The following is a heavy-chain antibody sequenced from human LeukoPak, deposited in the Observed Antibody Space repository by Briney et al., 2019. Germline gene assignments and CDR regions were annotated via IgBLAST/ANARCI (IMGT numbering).Heavy chain of an antibody. Sequence: ASVKVSCKASGYTFTRYDINWVRQATGQGLEWMGWMNPNCGNTGYAQKFQGRVTMTRNTSISTAYMELSSLRSEDTAVYYCARGRRMVRGVRNYYYYGMDVWGQGTMVTVSS. CDR1: GYTFTRYD. J-gene: IGHJ6*02. D-gene: IGHD3-10*01. CDR3: ARGRRMVRGVRNYYYYGMDV. CDR2: MNPNCGNT. V-gene: IGHV1-8*01.